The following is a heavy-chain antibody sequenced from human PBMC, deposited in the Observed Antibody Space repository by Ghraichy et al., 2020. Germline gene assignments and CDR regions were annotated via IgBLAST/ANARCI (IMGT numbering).Heavy chain of an antibody. CDR1: GFSLSTSGMC. CDR2: IDWDDDK. V-gene: IGHV2-70*11. J-gene: IGHJ4*02. CDR3: ARSLHSSGWYYFDY. Sequence: SGPTLVKPTQTLTLTCTFSGFSLSTSGMCVSWIRQPPGKALEWLARIDWDDDKYYSTSLKTRLTISKDTANNQVVFTMTNMDPVDTATYYCARSLHSSGWYYFDYWGQGTLVTVSS. D-gene: IGHD6-19*01.